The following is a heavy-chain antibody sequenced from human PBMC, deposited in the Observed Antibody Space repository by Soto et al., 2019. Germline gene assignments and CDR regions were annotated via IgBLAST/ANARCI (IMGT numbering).Heavy chain of an antibody. J-gene: IGHJ4*02. CDR1: GFTFSSSA. V-gene: IGHV3-23*01. CDR3: AKDWAGINTPLTY. Sequence: VQLLESGGALVQPGGSLRLSCAASGFTFSSSAMSWVRQAPGKGLEWVSIIGSSGDSTYYTDSVKGRFTISRDNSKSTLYLQMNSLRAEDTAVYYCAKDWAGINTPLTYWGQGTLVTVSS. CDR2: IGSSGDST. D-gene: IGHD1-1*01.